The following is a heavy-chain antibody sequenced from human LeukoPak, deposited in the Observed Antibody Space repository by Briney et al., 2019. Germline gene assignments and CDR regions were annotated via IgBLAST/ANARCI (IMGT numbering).Heavy chain of an antibody. J-gene: IGHJ4*02. CDR1: GFTFSSYA. D-gene: IGHD6-13*01. Sequence: GGSLRLSCAASGFTFSSYAMSWVRQAPGKGLEWVSAISGSGGSTYYADSVKGRFTISRDNSKNTLYLQMNSLRAEDTAVYYCAKDHGRQQLGQNFDYWGQGTLVTVSS. CDR3: AKDHGRQQLGQNFDY. CDR2: ISGSGGST. V-gene: IGHV3-23*01.